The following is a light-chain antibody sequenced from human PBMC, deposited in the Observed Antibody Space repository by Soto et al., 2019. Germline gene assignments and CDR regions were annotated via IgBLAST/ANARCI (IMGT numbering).Light chain of an antibody. CDR3: SSYTTSSTYV. CDR2: DVT. V-gene: IGLV2-11*01. CDR1: NSDIGTFYF. J-gene: IGLJ1*01. Sequence: QSVLTQPRSVSGSPGQSVTISCTGTNSDIGTFYFVSWYQQYPGKGPKLIIYDVTERPSGVPDRFSGSKSGSTASLTISGLQAEDEADYYCSSYTTSSTYVFGTGTKVTVL.